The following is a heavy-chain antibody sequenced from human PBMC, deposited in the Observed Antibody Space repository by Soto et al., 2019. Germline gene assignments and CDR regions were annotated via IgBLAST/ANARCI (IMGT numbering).Heavy chain of an antibody. V-gene: IGHV4-59*08. Sequence: SETLSLTCTVSGGSISSYYWSWIRQPPGKGLEWIGYIYYSGSTNYNPSLKSRVTISVDTSRNQFSLKLSSVTAADTAVYYCARHGGGGPTYYYGSGSYRKPYYYYGMEVWGPGTTVTVSS. D-gene: IGHD3-10*01. J-gene: IGHJ6*02. CDR3: ARHGGGGPTYYYGSGSYRKPYYYYGMEV. CDR2: IYYSGST. CDR1: GGSISSYY.